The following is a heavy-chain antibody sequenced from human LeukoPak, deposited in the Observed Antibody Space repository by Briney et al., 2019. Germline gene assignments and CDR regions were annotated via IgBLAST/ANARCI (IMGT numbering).Heavy chain of an antibody. J-gene: IGHJ4*02. D-gene: IGHD3-22*01. CDR2: INHSAST. CDR1: GGSISSGGYS. V-gene: IGHV4-30-2*01. Sequence: SQTLSLTCAVSGGSISSGGYSWSWIRQPPGKGLEWRGEINHSASTNYNPSLKSRVTISVDPSKNQFSLKLSSVTAADTAVYYCARGPTKAYYYDSSGYYRYWGQGTLVTVSS. CDR3: ARGPTKAYYYDSSGYYRY.